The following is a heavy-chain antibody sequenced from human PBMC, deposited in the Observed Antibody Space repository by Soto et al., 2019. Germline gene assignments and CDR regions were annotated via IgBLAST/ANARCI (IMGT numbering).Heavy chain of an antibody. V-gene: IGHV1-2*04. D-gene: IGHD3-10*01. CDR2: INPNSGGT. J-gene: IGHJ6*02. Sequence: ASVKVSCKASGYTFTGYYMHWVRQAPGQGLEWMGWINPNSGGTNYAQKFQGWVTMTRDTSISTAYMELSRLRSDDTAVYYCARESSGGSGRYYVPYYYYHYVIYVSARGTTVPVSS. CDR3: ARESSGGSGRYYVPYYYYHYVIYV. CDR1: GYTFTGYY.